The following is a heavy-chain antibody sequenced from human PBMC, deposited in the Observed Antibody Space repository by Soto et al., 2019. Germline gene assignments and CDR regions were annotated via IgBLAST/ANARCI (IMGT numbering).Heavy chain of an antibody. Sequence: ASVKVYCKASGYTFTIYYMHWVRQAPGQGLEWMGIINPSGGSTSYAQKFQGRVTMTRDTSTSTVYMELSSLRSEDTAVYYCARDSYQGAFDIWGQGTIVTVSS. J-gene: IGHJ3*02. CDR2: INPSGGST. CDR1: GYTFTIYY. CDR3: ARDSYQGAFDI. V-gene: IGHV1-46*01.